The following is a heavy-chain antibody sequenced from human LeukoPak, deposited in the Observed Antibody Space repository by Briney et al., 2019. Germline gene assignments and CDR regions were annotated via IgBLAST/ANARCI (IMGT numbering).Heavy chain of an antibody. CDR1: GFTFDDYA. J-gene: IGHJ3*02. CDR2: ISWNSGSI. Sequence: GGSLRLSCAASGFTFDDYAMDWVRQAPGKGLEWVSGISWNSGSIGYADSVKGRFTISRDNAKKSLYLQMNSLRDEDTALYYCTKAQWQLRRPAAFDIWGQGTMVTVSS. V-gene: IGHV3-9*01. CDR3: TKAQWQLRRPAAFDI. D-gene: IGHD6-19*01.